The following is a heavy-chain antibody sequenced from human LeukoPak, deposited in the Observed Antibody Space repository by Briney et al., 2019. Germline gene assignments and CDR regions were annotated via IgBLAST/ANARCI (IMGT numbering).Heavy chain of an antibody. D-gene: IGHD5-12*01. J-gene: IGHJ6*03. CDR2: INPSGGST. V-gene: IGHV1-46*01. CDR1: GYTFTSYY. CDR3: ARGVGGYLIYYYYMDV. Sequence: GASVKVSCKASGYTFTSYYMHWVRQAPGQGLEWMGIINPSGGSTSYAQKFQGRVTMTRDTSTSTVYMELSSLRSEDTAVYYCARGVGGYLIYYYYMDVWGKGTTVTISS.